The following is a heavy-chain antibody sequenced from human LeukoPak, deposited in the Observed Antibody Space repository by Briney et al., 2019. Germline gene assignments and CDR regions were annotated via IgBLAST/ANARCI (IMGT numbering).Heavy chain of an antibody. D-gene: IGHD4-17*01. CDR1: GGTFSSYA. CDR3: ARDSLRPLRGYGMDV. CDR2: IIPIFGTA. V-gene: IGHV1-69*06. Sequence: SVKVSCKASGGTFSSYAISWVRQAPGQGLEWMGRIIPIFGTANYAQKFQGRVTITADKSTSTAYIELSSLRSEDTAVYYCARDSLRPLRGYGMDVWGQGTTVTVSS. J-gene: IGHJ6*02.